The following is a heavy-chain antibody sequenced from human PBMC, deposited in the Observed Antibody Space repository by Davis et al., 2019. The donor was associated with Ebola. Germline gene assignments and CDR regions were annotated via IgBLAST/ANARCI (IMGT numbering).Heavy chain of an antibody. J-gene: IGHJ4*02. CDR3: ARDLPSPIQLWLTGFDY. CDR2: INAGNGNT. D-gene: IGHD5-18*01. V-gene: IGHV1-3*01. Sequence: ASVKVSCKASGYTFTNYAMHWVRQAPGQRLEWMGWINAGNGNTKYSQKFQGRVTITRDTSASTAYMELSSLRSEDTAVYYCARDLPSPIQLWLTGFDYWGQGTLVTVSS. CDR1: GYTFTNYA.